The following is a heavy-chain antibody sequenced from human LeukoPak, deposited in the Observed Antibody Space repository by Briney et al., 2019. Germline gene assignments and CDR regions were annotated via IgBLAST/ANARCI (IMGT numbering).Heavy chain of an antibody. J-gene: IGHJ4*02. CDR2: ISGSGGTT. CDR3: AKKSTVSRGDFDY. CDR1: GFTFSSYA. V-gene: IGHV3-23*01. D-gene: IGHD4-17*01. Sequence: GGSLRLSCAPSGFTFSSYAMSWVRRAPGKGLEWGSVISGSGGTTYHADTVKGRFTISRDNSKNTLYLQMNSLRAEDTAVYYCAKKSTVSRGDFDYWGQGTLVTVSS.